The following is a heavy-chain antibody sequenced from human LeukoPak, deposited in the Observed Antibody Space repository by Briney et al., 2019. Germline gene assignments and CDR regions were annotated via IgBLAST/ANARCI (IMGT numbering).Heavy chain of an antibody. V-gene: IGHV1-46*01. CDR3: ARGGYSGSYFNTYYYYGMDV. CDR2: INPSGGST. D-gene: IGHD1-26*01. Sequence: ASVKVSCKASGYTFTSYYMHWVRQAPGQGLEWMGIINPSGGSTSYAQKFQGRVTITADESTSTAYMELSSLRSEDTAVYYCARGGYSGSYFNTYYYYGMDVWGQGTTVTVSS. J-gene: IGHJ6*02. CDR1: GYTFTSYY.